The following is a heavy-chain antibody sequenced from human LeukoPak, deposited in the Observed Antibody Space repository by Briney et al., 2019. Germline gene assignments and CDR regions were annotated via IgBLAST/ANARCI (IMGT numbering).Heavy chain of an antibody. CDR1: GGCISSYY. CDR2: IYYSGTT. V-gene: IGHV4-59*01. D-gene: IGHD7-27*01. Sequence: PSETLSPTCTVSGGCISSYYWSWIRQSPGKGLEWIGYIYYSGTTSYNPSLKSRVTISLDTSKNQFSLKLSSVTAADTAVYYCARGANWGSPDYWGQGTLVTVSS. CDR3: ARGANWGSPDY. J-gene: IGHJ4*02.